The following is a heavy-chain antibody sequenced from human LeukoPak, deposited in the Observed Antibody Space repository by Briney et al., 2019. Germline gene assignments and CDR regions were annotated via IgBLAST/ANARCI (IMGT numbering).Heavy chain of an antibody. CDR1: GYTFTSYY. J-gene: IGHJ4*02. Sequence: GASVKVSCKASGYTFTSYYMHWVRQAPGQGLEWMGIINPSGGSTSYAQKFPGRVTMTRDTSTSTVYMELSSLRSEDTAVYYCAIHGVCYNCGLDYWGQGTLVTVSS. D-gene: IGHD2-8*01. CDR2: INPSGGST. V-gene: IGHV1-46*01. CDR3: AIHGVCYNCGLDY.